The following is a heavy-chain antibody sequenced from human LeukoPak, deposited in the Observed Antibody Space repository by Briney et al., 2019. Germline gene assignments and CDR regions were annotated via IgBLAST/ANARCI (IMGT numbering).Heavy chain of an antibody. Sequence: PGGSLRLSCAVSGFTFGNYDLHWVRQAPGKGLEWVAVIWHDGTKEFYVDSVKGRFTISRDNSENTLFLQMNSLRVEDTAVYYCARGHHYYDSSGLRSGCIDYWGQGTLVTVSS. CDR1: GFTFGNYD. J-gene: IGHJ4*02. D-gene: IGHD3-22*01. CDR3: ARGHHYYDSSGLRSGCIDY. V-gene: IGHV3-33*01. CDR2: IWHDGTKE.